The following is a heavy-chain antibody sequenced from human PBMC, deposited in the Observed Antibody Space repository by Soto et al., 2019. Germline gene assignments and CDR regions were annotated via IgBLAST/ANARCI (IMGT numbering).Heavy chain of an antibody. CDR2: MNHSGST. CDR1: GGSFSGYY. CDR3: ARDKITGLFDY. J-gene: IGHJ4*02. D-gene: IGHD2-8*02. Sequence: QVQLQQWGAGLLKPSETLSLTCAVYGGSFSGYYWTWIRQPPGTGLEWIGEMNHSGSTHYNPSLNRPVTISLDPSKNPFSLNLTSVTAADTAVYYCARDKITGLFDYWGQGTLVTVSS. V-gene: IGHV4-34*01.